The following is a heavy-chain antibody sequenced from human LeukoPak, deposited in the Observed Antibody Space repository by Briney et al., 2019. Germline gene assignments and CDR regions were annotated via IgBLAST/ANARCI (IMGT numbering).Heavy chain of an antibody. J-gene: IGHJ4*02. CDR1: GFTFSSYA. D-gene: IGHD1-26*01. CDR3: TRAESGTYKGGFDY. V-gene: IGHV3-49*04. Sequence: PGRSLRLSCAASGFTFSSYAMHWVRQAPGKGLEWVGFIRSKTYGGTTEYAASVKGRFIISRDDSKSIAYLQMNSLKTEDTAVYYCTRAESGTYKGGFDYWGQGTLVTVSS. CDR2: IRSKTYGGTT.